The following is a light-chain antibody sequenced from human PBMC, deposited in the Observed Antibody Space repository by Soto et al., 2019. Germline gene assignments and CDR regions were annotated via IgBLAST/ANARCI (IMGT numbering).Light chain of an antibody. CDR2: EVG. Sequence: QSALTQPASVSGSPGQSTTIPCTGTSSDVGGYNYVSWYQQHPGKAPKLIIYEVGNRPSGVSNRFSGSKSGNTASLIISGLQAEDEADYYCSSYTSSRTLVFGGGTKLTVL. CDR3: SSYTSSRTLV. CDR1: SSDVGGYNY. J-gene: IGLJ2*01. V-gene: IGLV2-14*01.